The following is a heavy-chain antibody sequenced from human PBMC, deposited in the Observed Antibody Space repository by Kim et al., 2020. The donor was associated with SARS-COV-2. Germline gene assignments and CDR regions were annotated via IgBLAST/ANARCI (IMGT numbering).Heavy chain of an antibody. CDR3: ARSHLRTPNFFDF. CDR2: VYYSGST. J-gene: IGHJ4*02. CDR1: GDSISNYF. Sequence: SETLSLTCTVSGDSISNYFWSWIRQPPGKGLEWIGYVYYSGSTSYNPSLKSRVTISVDTSKDQFSLRVNSVTAADTAIYYCARSHLRTPNFFDFWGRGAL. V-gene: IGHV4-59*01. D-gene: IGHD4-17*01.